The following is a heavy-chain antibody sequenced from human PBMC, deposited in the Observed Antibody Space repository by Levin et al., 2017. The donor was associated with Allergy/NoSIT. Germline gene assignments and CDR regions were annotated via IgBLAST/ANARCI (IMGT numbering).Heavy chain of an antibody. CDR3: ASYGDYLAFDI. J-gene: IGHJ3*02. CDR1: GFTFSSYA. Sequence: GESLKISCAASGFTFSSYAMSWVRQAPGKGLEWVSAISGSGGSTYYADSVKGRFTISRDNSKNTLYLQMNSLRAEDTAVYYCASYGDYLAFDIWGQGTMVTVSS. V-gene: IGHV3-23*01. CDR2: ISGSGGST. D-gene: IGHD4-17*01.